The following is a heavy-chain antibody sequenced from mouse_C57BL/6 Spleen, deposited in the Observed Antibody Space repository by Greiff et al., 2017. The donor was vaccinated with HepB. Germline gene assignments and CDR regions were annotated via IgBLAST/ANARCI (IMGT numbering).Heavy chain of an antibody. CDR3: TRERDGYDDGGEYYFDY. V-gene: IGHV5-9-1*02. Sequence: EVQVVESGEGLVKPGGSLKLSCAASGFTFSSYAMSWVRQTPEKRLEWVAYISSGGDYIYYADTVKGRFTISRDNARNTLYLQMSSLKSEDTAMYYCTRERDGYDDGGEYYFDYWGQGTTLTVSS. J-gene: IGHJ2*01. CDR1: GFTFSSYA. D-gene: IGHD2-2*01. CDR2: ISSGGDYI.